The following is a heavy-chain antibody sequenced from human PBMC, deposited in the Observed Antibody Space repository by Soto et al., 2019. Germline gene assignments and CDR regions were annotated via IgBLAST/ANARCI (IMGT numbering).Heavy chain of an antibody. CDR2: IKSKTEGGTT. CDR1: GFTFSNAW. CDR3: HTDRDCGDSHQV. V-gene: IGHV3-15*07. J-gene: IGHJ4*02. D-gene: IGHD4-17*01. Sequence: EVQLVESGGGLVKPGGSLRLSCAASGFTFSNAWMNWVRQAPGKGLEWVGRIKSKTEGGTTDDSAPVKGRFTISRDDTKNTLYLQMDSLKTEDTAVYYCHTDRDCGDSHQVWGQGTLVTVSS.